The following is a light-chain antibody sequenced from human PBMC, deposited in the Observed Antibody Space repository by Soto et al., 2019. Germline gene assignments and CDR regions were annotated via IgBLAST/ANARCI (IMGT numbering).Light chain of an antibody. CDR2: GAS. CDR3: QQYGGSRT. J-gene: IGKJ5*01. Sequence: EIVLTQSPGTLSLSPGDGATLSCRASQSVSSTYLAWYQQKPGQAPRLLIYGASNRATGIPDRFRGSGSGTDFTLTSSRLEPEDLAVYYCQQYGGSRTFGQGTRLEIE. V-gene: IGKV3-20*01. CDR1: QSVSSTY.